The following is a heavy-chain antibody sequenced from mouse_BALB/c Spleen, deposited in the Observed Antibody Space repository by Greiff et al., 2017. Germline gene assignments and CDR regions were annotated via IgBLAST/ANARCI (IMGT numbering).Heavy chain of an antibody. Sequence: EVKLVESGGGLVKPGGSLKLSCAASGFTFSDYFMYWVRQTPGQRLEWVATISDGGSYTYYPDSVKGRFTIATDNAKNKLYLQMSSLKSEDTAIYYCARRPYWYFDVWGAGTTVTVSS. J-gene: IGHJ1*01. V-gene: IGHV5-4*02. CDR1: GFTFSDYF. CDR3: ARRPYWYFDV. CDR2: ISDGGSYT.